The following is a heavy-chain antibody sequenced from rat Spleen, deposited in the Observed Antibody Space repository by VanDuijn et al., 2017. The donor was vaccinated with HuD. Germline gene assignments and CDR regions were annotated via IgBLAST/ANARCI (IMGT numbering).Heavy chain of an antibody. J-gene: IGHJ2*01. CDR3: ARHPDYSNYFDY. CDR2: ISSSGGST. V-gene: IGHV5-25*01. CDR1: GFTFNKYD. D-gene: IGHD1-1*01. Sequence: EVQLVESGGGSVQPGRSLKLSCAASGFTFNKYDMAWVRQAPTKGLEWIASISSSGGSTYYRDSVKGRFTVSRDNAKSTLYLQMDSLRSEDTATYYCARHPDYSNYFDYWGQGVMVTVSS.